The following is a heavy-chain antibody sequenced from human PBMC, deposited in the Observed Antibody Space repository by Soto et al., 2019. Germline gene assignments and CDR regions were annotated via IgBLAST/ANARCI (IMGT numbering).Heavy chain of an antibody. Sequence: ASVKVSCKTSGYTFSNYGITGVRQAPGQGLEWLGWISLYSDGTNYAQKFQGRVSMTTDTSTTTAYMELRSLRSDDTAVYYCARVVPGAEAWFGPWGQGTLVTVSS. CDR2: ISLYSDGT. CDR1: GYTFSNYG. CDR3: ARVVPGAEAWFGP. J-gene: IGHJ5*02. V-gene: IGHV1-18*01. D-gene: IGHD2-2*01.